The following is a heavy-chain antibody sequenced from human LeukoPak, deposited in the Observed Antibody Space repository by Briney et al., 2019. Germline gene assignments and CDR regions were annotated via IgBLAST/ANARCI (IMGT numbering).Heavy chain of an antibody. CDR3: ARGGTGYNYFDY. J-gene: IGHJ4*02. D-gene: IGHD5-24*01. CDR1: GFTFSSYG. Sequence: PGGSLRLSCAASGFTFSSYGMNWVRQAPGKGLEWVSSISSSSSYIYYADSVKGRFTISRDNSKNTLYLQMNSLRAEDTAVYYCARGGTGYNYFDYWGQGTLVTVSS. CDR2: ISSSSSYI. V-gene: IGHV3-21*01.